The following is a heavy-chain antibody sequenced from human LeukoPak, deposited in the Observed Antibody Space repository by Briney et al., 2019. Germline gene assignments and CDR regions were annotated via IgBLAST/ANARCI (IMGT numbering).Heavy chain of an antibody. V-gene: IGHV3-21*01. Sequence: GGSLRLSCAASGFIFSSYSMNWVRQAPGKGLEWVSSISSSSSYVYYADSVKGRFTISRDNAKNSLYLQMNSLRAEDTAVYYCARDLLVVVAATLDYYYYYGMDVWGQGTTVTVSS. CDR3: ARDLLVVVAATLDYYYYYGMDV. CDR2: ISSSSSYV. J-gene: IGHJ6*02. CDR1: GFIFSSYS. D-gene: IGHD2-15*01.